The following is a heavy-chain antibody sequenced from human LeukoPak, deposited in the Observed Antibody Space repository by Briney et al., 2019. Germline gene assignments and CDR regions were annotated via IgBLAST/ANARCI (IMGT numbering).Heavy chain of an antibody. Sequence: SETLSLTCAVSGGSISSSNWWSWVRRPPGKGLEWIGEIYHSGSTNYNPSLKSRVTISVDKSKNQFSLKLSSVTAADTAVYYCASSYCSSTSCYTPYIDYWGQGTLVTVSS. CDR3: ASSYCSSTSCYTPYIDY. V-gene: IGHV4-4*02. J-gene: IGHJ4*02. CDR2: IYHSGST. CDR1: GGSISSSNW. D-gene: IGHD2-2*02.